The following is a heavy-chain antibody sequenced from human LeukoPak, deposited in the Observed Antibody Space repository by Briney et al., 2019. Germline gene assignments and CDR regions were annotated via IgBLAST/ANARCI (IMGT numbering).Heavy chain of an antibody. Sequence: PGGSLRLSRTVSGFTVSSNSMSWVRQAPGKGLEWVANIKTDGSQIYYVDSVKGRLTISRDNAKNSLYLQMNSLRVEDTAVYYCARDLNWETYWGQGTLVSVSS. CDR1: GFTVSSNS. CDR2: IKTDGSQI. D-gene: IGHD7-27*01. V-gene: IGHV3-7*01. J-gene: IGHJ4*02. CDR3: ARDLNWETY.